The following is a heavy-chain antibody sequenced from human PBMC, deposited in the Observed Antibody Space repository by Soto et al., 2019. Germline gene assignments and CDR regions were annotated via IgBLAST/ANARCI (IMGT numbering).Heavy chain of an antibody. CDR1: GGTFSSYA. Sequence: GASVKVSCKASGGTFSSYAISWVRQAPGQGLEWMGGIIPIFGTANYAQKFQGRVTITADESTSTAYMELSSLRSEDTAVFYCASYNGYPAYYYYGMDVWGQGTTVTVSS. J-gene: IGHJ6*02. CDR2: IIPIFGTA. CDR3: ASYNGYPAYYYYGMDV. D-gene: IGHD5-12*01. V-gene: IGHV1-69*13.